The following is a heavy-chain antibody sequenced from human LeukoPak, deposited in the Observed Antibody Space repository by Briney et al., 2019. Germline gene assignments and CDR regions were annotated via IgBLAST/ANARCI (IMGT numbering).Heavy chain of an antibody. Sequence: GESLKISCKGSGYSFTSYWIGWVRQMPGKGLVWMGIIYPGDSDTRYSPSFQGQVTISADKSISTAYLQWSSLKASDTAMYYCARILYSSSWTMYYFDYWGQGTLVTVSS. CDR1: GYSFTSYW. D-gene: IGHD6-13*01. CDR2: IYPGDSDT. J-gene: IGHJ4*02. CDR3: ARILYSSSWTMYYFDY. V-gene: IGHV5-51*01.